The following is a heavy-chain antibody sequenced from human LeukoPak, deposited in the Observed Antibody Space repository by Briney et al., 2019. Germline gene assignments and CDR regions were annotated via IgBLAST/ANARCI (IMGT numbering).Heavy chain of an antibody. CDR3: ARGSTYYDSSGQVPFDY. Sequence: LTGGSLRLSCAASGFTFSSYGMHWVRQAPGKGLEWGSYISGSSSTIYYADSVKGRFTISRDNGKNTLYLQMNSLRAEDTAVYYCARGSTYYDSSGQVPFDYWGQGTLVTVSS. CDR2: ISGSSSTI. CDR1: GFTFSSYG. J-gene: IGHJ4*02. D-gene: IGHD3-22*01. V-gene: IGHV3-48*01.